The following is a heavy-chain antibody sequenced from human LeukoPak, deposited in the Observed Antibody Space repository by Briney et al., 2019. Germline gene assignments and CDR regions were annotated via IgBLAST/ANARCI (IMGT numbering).Heavy chain of an antibody. D-gene: IGHD5-18*01. V-gene: IGHV3-30-3*01. J-gene: IGHJ4*02. Sequence: GGSLRLSCAASGFTFSSYAMHWVRQAPGKGLEWVAVISYDGSNKYYADSVKGRFTISRDNSKNTLYLQMNSLRAEDTAVYYCAKDSDGRFDVDTAIVFDYWGQGTLVTVSS. CDR1: GFTFSSYA. CDR2: ISYDGSNK. CDR3: AKDSDGRFDVDTAIVFDY.